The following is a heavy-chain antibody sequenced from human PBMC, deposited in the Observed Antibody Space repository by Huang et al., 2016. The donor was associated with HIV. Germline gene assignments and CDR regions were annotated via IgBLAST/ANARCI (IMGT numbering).Heavy chain of an antibody. CDR2: ISYAGSNK. V-gene: IGHV3-30-3*01. CDR3: TRGCRLSDRCSGWYLDHLDY. J-gene: IGHJ4*02. CDR1: GFTFSSHA. Sequence: QVHLVESGGGVVQPGRSLRLSCAASGFTFSSHALHWVRQTPGKGREWGAVISYAGSNKYYADSVTGRFTISRDNSKNTLDLEMKNLGVEDTATYYCTRGCRLSDRCSGWYLDHLDYWGQGTLVTVSS. D-gene: IGHD6-19*01.